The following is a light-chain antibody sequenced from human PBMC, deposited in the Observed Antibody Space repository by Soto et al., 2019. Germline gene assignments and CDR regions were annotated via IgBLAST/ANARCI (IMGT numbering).Light chain of an antibody. V-gene: IGLV1-40*01. Sequence: QSVLTQPPSVSGAPGQRVTISCTGSSSNIGAGYDVHWYQQVPGTAPKLLIYANANRPSGVPDRFSGSKSGTSAFLAITGLQAEDEADYYCQSYDRSLTGSIFGGGTKLTVL. CDR3: QSYDRSLTGSI. J-gene: IGLJ2*01. CDR2: ANA. CDR1: SSNIGAGYD.